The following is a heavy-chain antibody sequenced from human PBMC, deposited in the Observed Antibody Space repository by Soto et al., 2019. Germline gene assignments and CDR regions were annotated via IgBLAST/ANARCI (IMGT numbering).Heavy chain of an antibody. Sequence: PGGSLRLSCAASGFSLSNYAMNWVRQAPGKGLEWVSGVTASGAPTYGSSTIYVDAVEGRFTISRDSSKNTLYLQMDSLGAEDTAVYYCAKGSGQYPYYNGMDVWGRGTTVTVSS. CDR1: GFSLSNYA. CDR3: AKGSGQYPYYNGMDV. J-gene: IGHJ6*02. D-gene: IGHD2-15*01. CDR2: VTASGAPTYGSST. V-gene: IGHV3-23*01.